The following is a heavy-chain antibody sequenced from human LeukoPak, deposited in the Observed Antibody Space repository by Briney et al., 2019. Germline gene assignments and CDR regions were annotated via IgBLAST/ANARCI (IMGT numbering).Heavy chain of an antibody. CDR1: GVSISSSSFY. CDR3: ARGYCSGGSCYSYYYYNYMDV. CDR2: ISSSGST. D-gene: IGHD2-15*01. J-gene: IGHJ6*03. Sequence: SETLSLTCTVSGVSISSSSFYWGWIRQPPGKGLEWIGGISSSGSTYYNPSLKSRVTISVDTSNNQFSLNVSSVTAADTAVYYCARGYCSGGSCYSYYYYNYMDVWGKGTTVTVSS. V-gene: IGHV4-39*07.